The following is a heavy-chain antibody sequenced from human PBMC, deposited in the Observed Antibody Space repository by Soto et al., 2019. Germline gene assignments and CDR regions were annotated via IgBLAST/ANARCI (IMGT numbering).Heavy chain of an antibody. V-gene: IGHV3-30*18. D-gene: IGHD3-10*01. Sequence: QVQLVESGGGVVQPGRSLRLSCAASGFTFSNYGMNWVRQAPGKGLEGVAVISYDGSNKKYVDSVKGRFTISRDNSKNTMYLQMSSLRAEDTAVYYCAKDYTSKLLDFGGDIDYWGQGTLVTVSS. CDR2: ISYDGSNK. CDR1: GFTFSNYG. J-gene: IGHJ4*02. CDR3: AKDYTSKLLDFGGDIDY.